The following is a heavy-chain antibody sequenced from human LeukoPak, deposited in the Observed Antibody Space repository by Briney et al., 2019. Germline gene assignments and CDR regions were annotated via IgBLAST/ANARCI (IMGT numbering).Heavy chain of an antibody. CDR1: GYTFTSYF. J-gene: IGHJ6*04. CDR3: ARGTATLMDV. V-gene: IGHV1-46*01. CDR2: INPDDHST. D-gene: IGHD5-18*01. Sequence: AASVKVSCKASGYTFTSYFIHWVRQAPGQGLEWMGIINPDDHSTNYAQNFQGRVTVTRDTSTSTVYMQVSSLRFEDTAVYYCARGTATLMDVWGKGTTVTVSS.